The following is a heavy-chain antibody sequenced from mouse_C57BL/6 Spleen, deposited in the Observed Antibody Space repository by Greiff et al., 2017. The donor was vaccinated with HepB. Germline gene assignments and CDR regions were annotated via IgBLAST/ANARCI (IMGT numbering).Heavy chain of an antibody. CDR1: GYTFTDYY. D-gene: IGHD2-5*01. Sequence: EVQLQQSGPELVKPGASVKISCKASGYTFTDYYMNWVKQSHGKSLEWIGDINPNNGGTSYNQKFKGKATLTVDTSSSTAYMELRSLTSEDSAVYYCARSGDYSNYVGGMGYWGQGTSVTVSS. CDR2: INPNNGGT. J-gene: IGHJ4*01. V-gene: IGHV1-26*01. CDR3: ARSGDYSNYVGGMGY.